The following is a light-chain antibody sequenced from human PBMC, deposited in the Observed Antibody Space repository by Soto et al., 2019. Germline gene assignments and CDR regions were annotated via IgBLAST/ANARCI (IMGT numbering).Light chain of an antibody. CDR1: QSITTW. CDR2: KAS. J-gene: IGKJ1*01. V-gene: IGKV1-5*03. CDR3: HQYDSDSS. Sequence: DIQMTQSPSTLSASVGDRVTITCRASQSITTWLAWYQQKPGKAPKLLIYKASTLQSGVPSRFSGSGSGTEFTLACSCLQADYCATYYFHQYDSDSSFGHGTKVEVK.